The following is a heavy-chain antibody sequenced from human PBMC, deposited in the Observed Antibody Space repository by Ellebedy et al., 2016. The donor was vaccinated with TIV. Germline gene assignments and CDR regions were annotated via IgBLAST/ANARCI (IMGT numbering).Heavy chain of an antibody. CDR3: ARVRWLVPDY. CDR2: IKQDGSEK. CDR1: GFTFSGYW. Sequence: GESLKISCAASGFTFSGYWMSWVRQAPGKGLEWVANIKQDGSEKYYVDSVKGRFTISRDNAKNSLYLQMNSLRAEETAVYYCARVRWLVPDYWGQGTLVTVSS. V-gene: IGHV3-7*01. D-gene: IGHD6-19*01. J-gene: IGHJ4*02.